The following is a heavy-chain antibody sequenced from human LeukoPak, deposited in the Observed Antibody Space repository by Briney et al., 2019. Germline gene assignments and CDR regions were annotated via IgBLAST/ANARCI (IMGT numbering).Heavy chain of an antibody. Sequence: GGSLRPSCAASGFTFSSYSMNWVRQAPGKGLEWVSSISSSSSYTYYADSVKGRFTISRDNAKNSLYLQMNSLRAEDTAVYYCAREDSSSSGNDYWGQGTLVTVSS. CDR2: ISSSSSYT. CDR3: AREDSSSSGNDY. CDR1: GFTFSSYS. J-gene: IGHJ4*02. D-gene: IGHD6-6*01. V-gene: IGHV3-21*01.